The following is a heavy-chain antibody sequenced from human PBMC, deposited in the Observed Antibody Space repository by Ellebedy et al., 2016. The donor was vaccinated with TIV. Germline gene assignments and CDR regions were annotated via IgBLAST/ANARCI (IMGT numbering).Heavy chain of an antibody. D-gene: IGHD1-1*01. J-gene: IGHJ6*02. Sequence: PGGSLRLSCAGSGFTFSDYFMSWVRQAPGKGLEWISYIPASGTGIYYADSVKGLFTVARDNANKSLHLQMNNLRGDDTAVYYCGRAREPGPFAYYYYGMDVWGQGTTVTVSS. CDR1: GFTFSDYF. CDR3: GRAREPGPFAYYYYGMDV. CDR2: IPASGTGI. V-gene: IGHV3-11*01.